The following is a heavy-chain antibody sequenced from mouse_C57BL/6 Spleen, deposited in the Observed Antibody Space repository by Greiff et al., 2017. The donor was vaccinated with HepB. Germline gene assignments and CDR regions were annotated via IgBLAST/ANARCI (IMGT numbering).Heavy chain of an antibody. J-gene: IGHJ1*03. CDR2: ISDGGSYT. CDR1: GFTFSSYA. Sequence: EVKVVESGGGLVKPGGSLKLSCAASGFTFSSYAMSWVRQTPEKRLEWVATISDGGSYTYYPDNVKGRFTISRDNAKNNLYLQMSHLKSEDTAMYYCARGGPTVVATNWYFDVWGTGTTVTVSS. CDR3: ARGGPTVVATNWYFDV. V-gene: IGHV5-4*03. D-gene: IGHD1-1*01.